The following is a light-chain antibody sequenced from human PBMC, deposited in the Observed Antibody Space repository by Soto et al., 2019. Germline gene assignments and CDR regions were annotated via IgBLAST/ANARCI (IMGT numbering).Light chain of an antibody. J-gene: IGLJ3*02. CDR3: QSYDNSLSGSRV. V-gene: IGLV1-40*01. Sequence: QSVLTQPPSVSGAPGQRVTISCTGSRSNIGAGYDVHWYQQLPGTAPKLLIYGTNNRPSGVPDRFSGSKSGMSASLAITGLQAADEANYSCQSYDNSLSGSRVFGGATKVTVL. CDR2: GTN. CDR1: RSNIGAGYD.